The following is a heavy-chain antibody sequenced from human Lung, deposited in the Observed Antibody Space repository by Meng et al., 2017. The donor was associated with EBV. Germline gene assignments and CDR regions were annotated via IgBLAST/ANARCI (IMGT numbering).Heavy chain of an antibody. CDR3: VRGLDNWNILVFDY. V-gene: IGHV4-34*01. Sequence: HVQLQQWGAGLLKPSETLSLTCGVYGESFGDYYWTWIRQPPGKGLEWIGEIKESEGANYNPSLKSRVSISLDTSRDQFSLTLNSVTAADTAVYYCVRGLDNWNILVFDYWGQGALVTVS. D-gene: IGHD1/OR15-1a*01. CDR2: IKESEGA. CDR1: GESFGDYY. J-gene: IGHJ4*02.